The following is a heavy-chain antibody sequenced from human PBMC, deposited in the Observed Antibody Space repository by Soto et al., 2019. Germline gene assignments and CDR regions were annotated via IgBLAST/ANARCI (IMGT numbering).Heavy chain of an antibody. V-gene: IGHV4-34*01. Sequence: SETLSLTCAVYGGSFSGYYWSWIRQPPGKGLEWIGEINHSGTTNYNPSLKSRVTISVDTSQNQVSLRLSSVTAADTAVYYCARLKSRYYKIISYSFDYWGRGTLVTVS. CDR3: ARLKSRYYKIISYSFDY. D-gene: IGHD3-10*01. J-gene: IGHJ4*02. CDR2: INHSGTT. CDR1: GGSFSGYY.